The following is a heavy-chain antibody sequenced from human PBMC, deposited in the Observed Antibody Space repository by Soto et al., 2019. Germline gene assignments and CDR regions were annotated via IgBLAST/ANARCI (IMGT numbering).Heavy chain of an antibody. J-gene: IGHJ6*02. D-gene: IGHD3-10*01. CDR1: GFSFSHAW. CDR3: TTRGNYYYYYGIDA. V-gene: IGHV3-15*01. CDR2: ISSRVHGATA. Sequence: PGGSLRLSCAAAGFSFSHAWMTWVRQAPGKGLEWVGHISSRVHGATADYAAPVKGRFTISRDDSESTPYLEMNSLKTEDTGIYYCTTRGNYYYYYGIDAWGQGTTVTVS.